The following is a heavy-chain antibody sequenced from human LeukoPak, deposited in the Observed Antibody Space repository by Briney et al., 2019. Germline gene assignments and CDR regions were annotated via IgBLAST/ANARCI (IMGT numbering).Heavy chain of an antibody. Sequence: SETLSLTCAVSGYSISSGYYWGWIRQPPGKGLEWIGRIYHSESTYYNPSLKSRDTISVDTSKNQFSPKLSSVSAEETAVYYCAREGEYYDFWSGRDNWFDPWGQGTLVTASS. CDR2: IYHSEST. V-gene: IGHV4-38-2*02. CDR1: GYSISSGYY. D-gene: IGHD3-3*01. J-gene: IGHJ5*02. CDR3: AREGEYYDFWSGRDNWFDP.